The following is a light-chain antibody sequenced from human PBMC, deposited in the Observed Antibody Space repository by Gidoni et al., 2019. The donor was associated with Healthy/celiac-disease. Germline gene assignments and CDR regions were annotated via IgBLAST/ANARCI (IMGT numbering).Light chain of an antibody. J-gene: IGKJ1*01. Sequence: EIVMTQSPATLSVSPGERATLSCSASQSVSSNLAWYQQKPGQATRLLLYGASTRATGIPARFSGSGSGTEFTLTISSLQSEDFAVYYCQQYNNWTPWTFGQGTKVEIK. CDR1: QSVSSN. V-gene: IGKV3-15*01. CDR3: QQYNNWTPWT. CDR2: GAS.